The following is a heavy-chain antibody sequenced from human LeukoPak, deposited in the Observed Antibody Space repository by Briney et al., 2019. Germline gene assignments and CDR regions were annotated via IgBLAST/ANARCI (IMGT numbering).Heavy chain of an antibody. CDR1: GYSISNGYY. Sequence: SETLSLTCTVFGYSISNGYYWDWIRQPPGRGLEWIGNIYRSGSTSYNPSLKSRVTISVDTSKNQFSLKVNSVTAADTAVYYCARRHSSGWFYYWGQGTLVTVSS. CDR3: ARRHSSGWFYY. V-gene: IGHV4-38-2*02. J-gene: IGHJ4*02. D-gene: IGHD6-19*01. CDR2: IYRSGST.